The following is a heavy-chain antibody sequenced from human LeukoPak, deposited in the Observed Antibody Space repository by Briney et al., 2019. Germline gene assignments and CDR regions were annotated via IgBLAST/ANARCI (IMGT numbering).Heavy chain of an antibody. V-gene: IGHV1-2*02. CDR3: ARQSSGGYGLGY. Sequence: GASVKVSCKASGYTFTGNYMHWVRQTPGQGLEWMGWINPNSGGTNHAQKFQGRVTMTRDTSISTAYMELSRLRSDDTAVYYCARQSSGGYGLGYWGQGTLVTVSS. CDR1: GYTFTGNY. D-gene: IGHD5-12*01. CDR2: INPNSGGT. J-gene: IGHJ4*02.